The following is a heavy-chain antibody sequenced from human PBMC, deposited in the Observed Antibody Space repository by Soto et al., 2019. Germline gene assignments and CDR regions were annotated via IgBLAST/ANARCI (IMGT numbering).Heavy chain of an antibody. CDR1: GGSISSSSYY. J-gene: IGHJ4*02. Sequence: SETLSLTCTVSGGSISSSSYYWGWIRQPPGKGLEWIGSIYYSGSTYYNPSLKSRVTISVDTSKNQFSLKLSSVTAADTAVYYCARHSGSPIVVVPAAIDYWGQGTLVTVSS. D-gene: IGHD2-2*01. V-gene: IGHV4-39*01. CDR2: IYYSGST. CDR3: ARHSGSPIVVVPAAIDY.